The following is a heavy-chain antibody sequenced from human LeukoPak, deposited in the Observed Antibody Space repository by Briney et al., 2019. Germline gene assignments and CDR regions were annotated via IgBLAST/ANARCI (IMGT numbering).Heavy chain of an antibody. J-gene: IGHJ5*02. D-gene: IGHD6-19*01. V-gene: IGHV1-18*01. CDR1: GYTFTSYG. CDR2: ISAYNGNT. CDR3: AREGGIAVAGSGGSYNWFDP. Sequence: VASVKVSCKASGYTFTSYGISWVRQAPGQGLEWMGWISAYNGNTNYAQKLQGRVTMTTDTSTSTAYMELRSLRSDDTAVYYCAREGGIAVAGSGGSYNWFDPWGQGTLVTASS.